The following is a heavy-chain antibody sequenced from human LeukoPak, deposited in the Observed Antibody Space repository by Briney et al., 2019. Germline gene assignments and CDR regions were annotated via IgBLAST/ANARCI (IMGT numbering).Heavy chain of an antibody. CDR2: ISSSSSYI. D-gene: IGHD3-10*01. Sequence: GGSLRLSCAASGFTFSSYSMNWVRQAAGKGLEWVSSISSSSSYIYYADSVKGRFTISRDNAKNSLYLQMNSLRAEDTAVYYCARVTMVRGVMTVHFDYWGQGTLVTVSS. J-gene: IGHJ4*02. CDR3: ARVTMVRGVMTVHFDY. V-gene: IGHV3-21*01. CDR1: GFTFSSYS.